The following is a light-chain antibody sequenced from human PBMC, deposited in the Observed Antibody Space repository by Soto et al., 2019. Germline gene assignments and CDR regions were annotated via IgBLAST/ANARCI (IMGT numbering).Light chain of an antibody. J-gene: IGKJ5*01. CDR2: WAS. CDR1: QSVLYSSNNKNY. Sequence: DIVMTQSPDSLAVSLGERATINCKSSQSVLYSSNNKNYLAWYQQKPGQPPKLLIYWASTRESGVPYRFSGSGSGTDFTLTISSLQAEDVAVYSCQQYYSTPPTFGQGTRLEIK. V-gene: IGKV4-1*01. CDR3: QQYYSTPPT.